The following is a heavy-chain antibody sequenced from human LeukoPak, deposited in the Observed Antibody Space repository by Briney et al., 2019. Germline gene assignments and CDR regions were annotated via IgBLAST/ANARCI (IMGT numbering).Heavy chain of an antibody. CDR3: ARLERYGDSPFDY. V-gene: IGHV3-48*03. CDR2: ISSSGSTI. CDR1: RFTFSSYE. J-gene: IGHJ4*02. Sequence: QPGGSLRLSCAASRFTFSSYEMNWVRQAPGKGLEWVSYISSSGSTIYYADSVKGRFTISRDNAKNSLYLQMNSLRAEDTAVYFCARLERYGDSPFDYWGQGTLVTVSS. D-gene: IGHD4-17*01.